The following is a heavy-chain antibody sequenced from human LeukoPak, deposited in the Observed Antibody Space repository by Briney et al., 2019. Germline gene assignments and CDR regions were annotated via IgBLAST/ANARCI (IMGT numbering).Heavy chain of an antibody. CDR2: INAGNGNT. D-gene: IGHD1-26*01. CDR3: ARDPTKRNSGSYGDAFDI. CDR1: GYTFTSYA. V-gene: IGHV1-3*01. Sequence: ASVKVSCKASGYTFTSYAMHWVRQAPGQRLEWMGWINAGNGNTKYSQKFQGRVTITRDTSASTAYMELSSLRSEDTAAYYCARDPTKRNSGSYGDAFDIWGQGTMVTVSS. J-gene: IGHJ3*02.